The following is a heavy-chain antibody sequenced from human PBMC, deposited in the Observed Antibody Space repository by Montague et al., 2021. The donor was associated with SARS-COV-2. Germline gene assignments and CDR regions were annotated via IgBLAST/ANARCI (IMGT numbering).Heavy chain of an antibody. D-gene: IGHD6-25*01. J-gene: IGHJ5*02. V-gene: IGHV4-59*11. CDR2: IYYTGIT. Sequence: SETLSLTCTVSGGSIGSHYWSWIRLPPGKGLEWVGHIYYTGITKYKSSLKSRVTISVDTSKNQLSLKLDSVTAADTAVYYCARASGPASATWFDPWGQGTLVTVSS. CDR1: GGSIGSHY. CDR3: ARASGPASATWFDP.